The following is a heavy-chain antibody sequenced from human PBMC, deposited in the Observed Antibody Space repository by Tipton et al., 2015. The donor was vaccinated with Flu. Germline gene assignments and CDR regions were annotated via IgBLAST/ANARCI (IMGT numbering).Heavy chain of an antibody. Sequence: LSLTCAVYGGSFSDYYWSWIRQPPGKGLEWIGEINHSGGTDYNPSLKSRVTMSIDTSKSQFSLKLSSVTAADTAVYYCARDQGFGGGISYDYYALGVWGQGTTVTVSS. CDR2: INHSGGT. J-gene: IGHJ6*02. CDR3: ARDQGFGGGISYDYYALGV. V-gene: IGHV4-34*01. CDR1: GGSFSDYY. D-gene: IGHD3-10*01.